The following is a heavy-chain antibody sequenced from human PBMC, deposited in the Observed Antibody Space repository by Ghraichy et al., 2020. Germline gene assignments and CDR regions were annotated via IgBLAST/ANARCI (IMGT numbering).Heavy chain of an antibody. Sequence: GGSLRLSCAASGFTFGHYCMHWVRQAPGKGLEWVAVASYDDRNKYYVDSVKGRFTISRDTSKNTLYLQMNSLRPDDTAVYYCAKMGRSSHWYFDVWGRGTLVSVSS. CDR2: ASYDDRNK. CDR1: GFTFGHYC. J-gene: IGHJ2*01. CDR3: AKMGRSSHWYFDV. D-gene: IGHD6-6*01. V-gene: IGHV3-30*18.